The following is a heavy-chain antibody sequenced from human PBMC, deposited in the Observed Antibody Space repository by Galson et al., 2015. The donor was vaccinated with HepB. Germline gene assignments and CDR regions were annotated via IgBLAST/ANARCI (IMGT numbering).Heavy chain of an antibody. J-gene: IGHJ5*02. CDR2: IIPIFGTA. V-gene: IGHV1-69*13. CDR1: GGTFSSYA. Sequence: SVKVSCKASGGTFSSYAISWVRQAPGQGLEWMGGIIPIFGTANYAQKFQGRVTITADESTSTAYMELSSLRSEDTAVYYCARGRDIVVGAPTVIDIPNPLQSLPWG. D-gene: IGHD2-15*01. CDR3: ARGRDIVVGAPTVIDIPNPLQSLP.